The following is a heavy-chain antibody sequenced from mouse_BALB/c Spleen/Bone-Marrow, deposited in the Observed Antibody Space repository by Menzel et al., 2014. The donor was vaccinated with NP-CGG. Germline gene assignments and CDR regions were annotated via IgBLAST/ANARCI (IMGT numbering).Heavy chain of an antibody. CDR3: ARDGDYRYAWFAY. J-gene: IGHJ3*01. Sequence: VESGGGLVKPGGSLKLSCAASGFTFGDYYMYWVRQTPEKRLEWVATIRDAGSYTYYPDSVKGRFTISRDNAKNNLYLQMISLKAEDTAMYYCARDGDYRYAWFAYWGQGTLVTVST. CDR2: IRDAGSYT. D-gene: IGHD2-14*01. CDR1: GFTFGDYY. V-gene: IGHV5-4*02.